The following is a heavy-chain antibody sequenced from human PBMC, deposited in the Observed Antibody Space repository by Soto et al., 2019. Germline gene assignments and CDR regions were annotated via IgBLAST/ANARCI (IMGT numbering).Heavy chain of an antibody. CDR3: SRGIKCGLDD. V-gene: IGHV3-30*03. CDR1: GFVSNDYD. D-gene: IGHD2-21*01. Sequence: QVQLAESGGGLVQPGRSLRLSCATSGFVSNDYDIHWVRQAPGKGLAWLASISYDGRNKYYAHSVKGRFTISRDNSKNTRSLQINSLGAEDTAVYYCSRGIKCGLDDWGPGTLVTVSS. CDR2: ISYDGRNK. J-gene: IGHJ4*02.